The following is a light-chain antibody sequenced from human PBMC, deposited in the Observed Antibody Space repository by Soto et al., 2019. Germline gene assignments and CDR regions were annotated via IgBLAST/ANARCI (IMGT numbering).Light chain of an antibody. CDR3: QQANSFPIT. V-gene: IGKV1-12*01. CDR2: GAS. CDR1: QDVGKW. Sequence: DIQMTQSPPSVSSSVRDRITITCRARQDVGKWLAWYQQKPGKAPTLLIHGASSLQSGVPPRYSGSGYGTDFTLTISSLQPEDFATYYCQQANSFPITFGQGTRLEIK. J-gene: IGKJ5*01.